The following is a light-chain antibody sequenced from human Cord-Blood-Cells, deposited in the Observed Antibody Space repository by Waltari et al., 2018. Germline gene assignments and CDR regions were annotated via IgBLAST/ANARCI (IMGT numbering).Light chain of an antibody. CDR1: QSVSTY. V-gene: IGKV3-11*01. J-gene: IGKJ4*01. CDR3: QQRSNWPPP. Sequence: EIVLTQSPATLSLSPGERATLSCRASQSVSTYLAWYQQKPGQAPSLLIYDASNRATGIPARFSGSGSGTDFTLTISRLEPEDFAVYDCQQRSNWPPPFGGGTKVEIK. CDR2: DAS.